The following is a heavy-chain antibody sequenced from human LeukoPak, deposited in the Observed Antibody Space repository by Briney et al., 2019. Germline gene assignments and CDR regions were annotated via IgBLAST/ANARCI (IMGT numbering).Heavy chain of an antibody. CDR1: GYTLTEAP. V-gene: IGHV1-24*01. J-gene: IGHJ6*02. CDR3: ATVPRRPRYYYFGMDV. Sequence: ASVKVSCKVSGYTLTEAPIHWVRQAPGKGLEWMGGFDPQDGETIYAQKLQGRVTMTEDTSTNTAYMELSSLRSEDTAVYYCATVPRRPRYYYFGMDVRGQGTTVTVSS. CDR2: FDPQDGET.